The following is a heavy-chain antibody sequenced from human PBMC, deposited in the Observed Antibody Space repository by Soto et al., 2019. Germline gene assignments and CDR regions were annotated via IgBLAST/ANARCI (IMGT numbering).Heavy chain of an antibody. J-gene: IGHJ4*02. Sequence: LRLSNVASGFTFSDYNMNWVRQAPGKGLEWVSFISGRSNTIYYADSVKGRFTISRDNAKNSLYLLMNSLRAEDTAVYYCTREGDGSGFFSDFWGQGALVTVSS. CDR1: GFTFSDYN. D-gene: IGHD3-22*01. CDR3: TREGDGSGFFSDF. CDR2: ISGRSNTI. V-gene: IGHV3-48*01.